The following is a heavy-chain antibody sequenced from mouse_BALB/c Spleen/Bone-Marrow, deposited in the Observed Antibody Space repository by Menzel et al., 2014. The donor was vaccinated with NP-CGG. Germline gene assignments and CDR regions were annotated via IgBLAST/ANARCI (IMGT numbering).Heavy chain of an antibody. D-gene: IGHD2-4*01. V-gene: IGHV1S135*01. J-gene: IGHJ3*01. CDR3: ARGISTMITAWFAY. CDR2: IDPYNGGT. CDR1: GYSFTGYT. Sequence: EVQLQQSGPELVKPGASMKISCKASGYSFTGYTMNWVKQSHGKNLEWIGLIDPYNGGTSYNQKSKGKATLTVDKSSSTAYMELLSLTSEDSAVYYCARGISTMITAWFAYWGQGTLVTVSA.